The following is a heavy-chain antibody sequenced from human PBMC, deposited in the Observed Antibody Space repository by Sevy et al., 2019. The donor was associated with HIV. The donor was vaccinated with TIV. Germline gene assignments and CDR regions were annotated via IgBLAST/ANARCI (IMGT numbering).Heavy chain of an antibody. CDR1: GLTFNNAW. D-gene: IGHD3-3*01. V-gene: IGHV3-15*01. CDR2: IKSKTDGGTT. J-gene: IGHJ4*02. Sequence: GGSLRLSCAASGLTFNNAWMTWVRQAPGMGLEWVGRIKSKTDGGTTDYAAPVKSRFTISRDDSKNTLYLQMNSLKTEDTSVYYCTTKHGFWSGYYYLDYWGQGTLVTVSS. CDR3: TTKHGFWSGYYYLDY.